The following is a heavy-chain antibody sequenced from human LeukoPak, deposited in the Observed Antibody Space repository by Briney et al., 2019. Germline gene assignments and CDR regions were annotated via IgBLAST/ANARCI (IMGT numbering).Heavy chain of an antibody. J-gene: IGHJ4*02. D-gene: IGHD3-22*01. Sequence: PGGSLRLSCAASGFTVSSNYMSWVRQAPGKGLEWVSVISGSGGSTYYADSVKGRFTISRDNSKNTLYLQMNSLRAEDTAVYYCAKEAGVAYYYDSSVYWGQGTLVTVSS. CDR1: GFTVSSNY. CDR3: AKEAGVAYYYDSSVY. CDR2: ISGSGGST. V-gene: IGHV3-23*01.